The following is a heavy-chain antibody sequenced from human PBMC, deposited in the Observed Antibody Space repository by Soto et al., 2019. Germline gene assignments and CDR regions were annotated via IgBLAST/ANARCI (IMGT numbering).Heavy chain of an antibody. D-gene: IGHD1-26*01. V-gene: IGHV1-69*02. CDR2: IIPILGIA. CDR1: GGTFSSYT. J-gene: IGHJ6*02. CDR3: ARTGGYYGMDV. Sequence: QVQLVQSGAEVKKPGSSVKVSCKASGGTFSSYTISWVRQAPGQGLEWMGRIIPILGIANYAQKFQGRVTMTADKSTSTAYMELSSLRSEDTAVYYCARTGGYYGMDVWGQGTTVTVSS.